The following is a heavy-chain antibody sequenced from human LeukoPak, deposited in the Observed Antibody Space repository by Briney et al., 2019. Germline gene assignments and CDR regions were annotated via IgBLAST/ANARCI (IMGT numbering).Heavy chain of an antibody. CDR2: ISSSSSYI. Sequence: GGSLRLSCAASRFTFSSYSMNWVRQAPGKGLEWVSSISSSSSYIYYADSVKGRFTISRDNAKNSLFLQVNSLRAEDTAVYYCARASGWYEFDYWGQGTLVTVSS. J-gene: IGHJ4*02. V-gene: IGHV3-21*01. D-gene: IGHD6-19*01. CDR1: RFTFSSYS. CDR3: ARASGWYEFDY.